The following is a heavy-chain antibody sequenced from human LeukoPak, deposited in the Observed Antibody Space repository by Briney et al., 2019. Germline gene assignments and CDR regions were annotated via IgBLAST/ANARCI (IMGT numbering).Heavy chain of an antibody. J-gene: IGHJ4*02. Sequence: SETLSLTCTVSGGSISSYYWSWIRQPAGKGLEWIGRIYTSGSTNYNPSLKSRVTMSVDTSKNQFSLKLSSLTAADTAVYYCARRDDSSGYHKIFDYWGQGTLVTVSS. V-gene: IGHV4-4*07. CDR1: GGSISSYY. CDR2: IYTSGST. CDR3: ARRDDSSGYHKIFDY. D-gene: IGHD3-22*01.